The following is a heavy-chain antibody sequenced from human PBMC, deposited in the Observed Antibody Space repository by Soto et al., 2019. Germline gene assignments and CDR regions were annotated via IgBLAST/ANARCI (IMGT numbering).Heavy chain of an antibody. CDR3: AGQWAAGYGAFDP. CDR1: GGSISNNRW. CDR2: IHDRGST. J-gene: IGHJ5*02. Sequence: QVKLQESGPGLEKPSGTLSLTCAVSGGSISNNRWWTWVRQAPGKGLEWIGEIHDRGSTNYKLSLKSRATVSIDRSKNQFSLEMRAVTAADTTVYYCAGQWAAGYGAFDPWGQGTLVTVSS. D-gene: IGHD3-9*01. V-gene: IGHV4-4*02.